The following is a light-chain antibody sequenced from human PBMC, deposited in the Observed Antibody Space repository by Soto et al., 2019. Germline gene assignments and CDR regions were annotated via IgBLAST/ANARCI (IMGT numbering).Light chain of an antibody. CDR3: GSYTITSTLMI. J-gene: IGLJ2*01. Sequence: QSALTQPASVSGSPGQSITISCSGTPSDIGAYNYVSWYQHLPGKAPEVIIYDVTNRPSGVSSRFSGSKSGITASLTISGLQAEDEANYYCGSYTITSTLMIFGGGTKLTVL. CDR1: PSDIGAYNY. CDR2: DVT. V-gene: IGLV2-14*03.